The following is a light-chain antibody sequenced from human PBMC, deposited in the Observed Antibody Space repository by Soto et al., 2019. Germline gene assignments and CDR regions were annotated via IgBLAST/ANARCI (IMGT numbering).Light chain of an antibody. Sequence: DIQMTQSPSTLSASVGDRVTITCRASQSISSWLAWYQQNPGKAPKLLIYDASSLESGVPSRFSGSGSGTEFTLTISSLQPDDFAAYYCQQYKSYPWTFGQGPQVEIK. CDR3: QQYKSYPWT. CDR1: QSISSW. J-gene: IGKJ1*01. CDR2: DAS. V-gene: IGKV1-5*01.